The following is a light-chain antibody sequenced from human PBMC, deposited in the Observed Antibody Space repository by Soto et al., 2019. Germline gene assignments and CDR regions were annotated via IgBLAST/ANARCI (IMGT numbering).Light chain of an antibody. Sequence: IQLTQSPSFLSASVGDRVTITCLASQGISSYLAWYQQKPGKAPKLLIYAASTLQSGVPSRFSGSGSGTEFTLTISSLQHEDFATYYCQQLNSYPPTFGQGTKADLK. V-gene: IGKV1-9*01. CDR3: QQLNSYPPT. CDR2: AAS. J-gene: IGKJ1*01. CDR1: QGISSY.